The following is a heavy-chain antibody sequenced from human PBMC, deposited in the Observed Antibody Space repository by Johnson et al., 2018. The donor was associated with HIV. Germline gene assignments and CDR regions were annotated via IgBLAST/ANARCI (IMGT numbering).Heavy chain of an antibody. V-gene: IGHV3-11*04. CDR2: ISASGSNI. Sequence: QVQLVESGGGLVKPGGSLRLSCAASGFTLSDFYMSWIRQAPGKGPEWLSYISASGSNIYYVDSVKARFTISRDDARNTLYLQMNSLRAEDTAVYYCARDGGINYFGVVTPEAFDIWGQGTMVTVSS. J-gene: IGHJ3*02. CDR3: ARDGGINYFGVVTPEAFDI. CDR1: GFTLSDFY. D-gene: IGHD3-3*01.